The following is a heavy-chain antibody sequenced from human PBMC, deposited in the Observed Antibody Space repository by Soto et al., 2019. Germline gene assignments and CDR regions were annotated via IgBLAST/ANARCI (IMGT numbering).Heavy chain of an antibody. CDR3: ARDLYPRYSSSSHYYYYGMDV. CDR1: GGTFSSYA. V-gene: IGHV1-69*13. J-gene: IGHJ6*02. D-gene: IGHD6-6*01. Sequence: GASVKVSCKASGGTFSSYAISWVRQAPGQGLEWMGGIIPIFGTANYAQKFQGRVTITADESTSTAYMELSSLRSEDTAVYYCARDLYPRYSSSSHYYYYGMDVWGQGTTVTVSS. CDR2: IIPIFGTA.